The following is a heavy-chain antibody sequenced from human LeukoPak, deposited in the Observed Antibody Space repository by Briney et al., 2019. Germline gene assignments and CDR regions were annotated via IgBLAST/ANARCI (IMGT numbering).Heavy chain of an antibody. V-gene: IGHV4-4*07. Sequence: SETLPLTCTVSGDSISSYHWSWIRQPAGKGLEWIGRIHMSGSTNYNPSLRSRVAISIDNSKNQFSLKLKSVTAADTAVYYCAIDDSSRDDSGGYHYWGQGTRVTISS. J-gene: IGHJ4*02. CDR3: AIDDSSRDDSGGYHY. CDR2: IHMSGST. D-gene: IGHD3-22*01. CDR1: GDSISSYH.